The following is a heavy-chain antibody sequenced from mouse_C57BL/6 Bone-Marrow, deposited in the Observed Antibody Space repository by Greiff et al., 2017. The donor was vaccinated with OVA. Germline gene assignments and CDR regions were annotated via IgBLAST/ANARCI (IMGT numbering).Heavy chain of an antibody. CDR2: IHPSDSDT. V-gene: IGHV1-74*01. D-gene: IGHD3-3*01. CDR1: GYTFTSYW. CDR3: AIWSGDHEEFAY. J-gene: IGHJ3*01. Sequence: VQLQQSGAELVKPGASVKVSCKASGYTFTSYWMHWVKQRPGQGLEWIGRIHPSDSDTNYNQKFKGKATLTVDKSSSTAYMQLSSLTSEDSAVYYCAIWSGDHEEFAYWGQGTLVTVSA.